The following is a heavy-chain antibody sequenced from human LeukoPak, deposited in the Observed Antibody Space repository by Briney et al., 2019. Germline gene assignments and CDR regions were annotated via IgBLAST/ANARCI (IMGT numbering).Heavy chain of an antibody. Sequence: GGSLRLSCAASGFTFSSYAMSWVRQAPGKGLEWVSAISGSGGSTYYADSVKGRFTISRDNSKNTLYLQMNSLRAEDTAVYYCAKCRAKYDFWSGYLNSPFDYWGQGTLVTVSS. CDR1: GFTFSSYA. CDR3: AKCRAKYDFWSGYLNSPFDY. CDR2: ISGSGGST. D-gene: IGHD3-3*01. V-gene: IGHV3-23*01. J-gene: IGHJ4*02.